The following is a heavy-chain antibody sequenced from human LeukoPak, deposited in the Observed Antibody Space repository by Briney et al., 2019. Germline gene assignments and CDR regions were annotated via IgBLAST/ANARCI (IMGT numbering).Heavy chain of an antibody. CDR2: ISYDGSNK. D-gene: IGHD3-10*02. V-gene: IGHV3-30*18. CDR3: AELGITMIGGV. Sequence: PGGSLGLSCAASGFTFSSYGMHWVRQAPGKGLEWVAVISYDGSNKYYADSVKGRFTISRDNSKNTLYLQMNSLRAEDTAVYYCAELGITMIGGVWGEGTTVTISS. J-gene: IGHJ6*04. CDR1: GFTFSSYG.